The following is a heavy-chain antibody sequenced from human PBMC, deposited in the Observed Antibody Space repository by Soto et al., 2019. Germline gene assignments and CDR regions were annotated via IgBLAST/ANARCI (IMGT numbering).Heavy chain of an antibody. CDR2: IWYDGAIT. CDR3: ASVAVAHSYYYGLAV. CDR1: GFTFKTYG. D-gene: IGHD5-12*01. J-gene: IGHJ6*02. Sequence: QVQLVESGGGVVQPGTSLGLSCAASGFTFKTYGMHWVRQAPGKGLEWLALIWYDGAITYYGESVRGRFTISRDNSRKTVYLGMSGLSAEDTAVYYCASVAVAHSYYYGLAVWGRGTTVTVSS. V-gene: IGHV3-33*01.